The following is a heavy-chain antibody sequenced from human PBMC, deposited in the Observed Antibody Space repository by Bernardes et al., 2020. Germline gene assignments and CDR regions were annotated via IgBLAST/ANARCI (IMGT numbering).Heavy chain of an antibody. V-gene: IGHV3-48*01. Sequence: GGSLRLSCAASGFTFSDSTVNWARQAPGKGLEWISYISSSSSAIYYADSVKGRFTISRDNVENSVYLQMNSLRVEDSAVYFCASGGQTSSCLFNWGQGTLVTVSS. CDR2: ISSSSSAI. D-gene: IGHD6-13*01. CDR1: GFTFSDST. CDR3: ASGGQTSSCLFN. J-gene: IGHJ4*02.